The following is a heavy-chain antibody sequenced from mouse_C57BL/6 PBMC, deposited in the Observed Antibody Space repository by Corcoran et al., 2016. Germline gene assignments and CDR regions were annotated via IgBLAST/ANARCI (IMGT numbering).Heavy chain of an antibody. D-gene: IGHD1-1*01. J-gene: IGHJ1*03. CDR3: ARSIYYYGSSSHWYFDV. CDR2: IYPGSGNT. V-gene: IGHV1-76*01. Sequence: QVQLKQSGAELVRPGASVKLSCKASGYTFTDYYINWVKQRPGQGLEWIARIYPGSGNTYYNEKFKGKATLTAEKSSSTAYMQLSSLTSEDSAVYFCARSIYYYGSSSHWYFDVWGTGTTVTVSS. CDR1: GYTFTDYY.